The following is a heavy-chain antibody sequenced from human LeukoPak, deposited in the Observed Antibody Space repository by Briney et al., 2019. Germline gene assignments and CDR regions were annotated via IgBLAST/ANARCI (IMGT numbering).Heavy chain of an antibody. J-gene: IGHJ6*02. CDR3: ARFGYYYGLDV. CDR1: GFTFSNYA. D-gene: IGHD3-16*01. CDR2: IGGSGVTT. Sequence: GGSLRLSCAASGFTFSNYAMSWVRQAPGKGLEWVSSIGGSGVTTSYADSVQGRFTISRDNAKNSLYLQINSLRAEDTAVYYCARFGYYYGLDVWGQGTTVTVSS. V-gene: IGHV3-23*01.